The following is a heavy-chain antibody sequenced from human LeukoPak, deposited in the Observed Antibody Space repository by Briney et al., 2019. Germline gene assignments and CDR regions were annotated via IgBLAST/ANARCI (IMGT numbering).Heavy chain of an antibody. CDR3: ARGVPRTMVRGVFYYFDY. J-gene: IGHJ4*02. V-gene: IGHV4-4*07. CDR2: IYTSGST. Sequence: PSETLSLTCTVSGGSISSYYWSWIRQPAGKGLEWIGRIYTSGSTNYNPSLKSRVTISVDTSKNQFSLKLSSVTAADTAVYYCARGVPRTMVRGVFYYFDYWGQGTLVTVSS. CDR1: GGSISSYY. D-gene: IGHD3-10*01.